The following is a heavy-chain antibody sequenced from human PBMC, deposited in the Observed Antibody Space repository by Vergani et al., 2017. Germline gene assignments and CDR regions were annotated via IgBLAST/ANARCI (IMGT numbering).Heavy chain of an antibody. D-gene: IGHD6-13*01. CDR3: AKVKYSSSWDDGDAFDS. Sequence: EVQLLESGGGLVQPGGSLRLSCAASGCTFSSYAMSWVRQAPGKGLEWVSAISGSGGSTYYADSVKGRFTISRDNSKNTLYLQMNSLRAEDTAVYYCAKVKYSSSWDDGDAFDSWGQGTMVTVSA. CDR2: ISGSGGST. V-gene: IGHV3-23*01. CDR1: GCTFSSYA. J-gene: IGHJ3*02.